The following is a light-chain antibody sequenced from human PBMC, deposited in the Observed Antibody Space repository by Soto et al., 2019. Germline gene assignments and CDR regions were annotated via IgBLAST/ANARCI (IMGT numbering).Light chain of an antibody. J-gene: IGKJ4*01. Sequence: EIEMTQSPATLSVYPGERATLSCRASQNIGRNLAWYQQIPGQAPRLLFYDASTRATGIPTRFSASGSGTEFTLTITSLQSEDFAVYYCQQYNQWPHPFGGGTKVDSK. CDR2: DAS. CDR3: QQYNQWPHP. CDR1: QNIGRN. V-gene: IGKV3-15*01.